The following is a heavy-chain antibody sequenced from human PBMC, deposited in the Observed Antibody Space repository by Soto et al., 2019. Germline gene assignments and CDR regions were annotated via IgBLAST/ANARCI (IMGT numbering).Heavy chain of an antibody. CDR1: GFTFSSYE. V-gene: IGHV3-48*03. CDR2: ISSSGSTI. CDR3: ARSVTSGYYHGMDV. J-gene: IGHJ6*02. D-gene: IGHD3-22*01. Sequence: EVQLVESGGGLVQPGGSLRLSCAASGFTFSSYEMNWDRQAPGKGLEWVSYISSSGSTIYYADSVKGRFTISRDNAKNSLYLQMNSLRAEDTAVYYCARSVTSGYYHGMDVWGQGTTVTVSS.